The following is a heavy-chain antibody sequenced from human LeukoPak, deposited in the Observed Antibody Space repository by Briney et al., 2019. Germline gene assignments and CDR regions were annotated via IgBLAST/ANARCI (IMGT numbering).Heavy chain of an antibody. CDR1: GFTFSSYW. V-gene: IGHV3-30*03. J-gene: IGHJ4*02. CDR3: ARGDLYYYDSSGYYY. D-gene: IGHD3-22*01. Sequence: GGSLRLSCAASGFTFSSYWMSWVRQAPGKGLEWVAVISYDGSNKYYADSVKGRFTISRDNSKNTLYLQMNSLRAEDTAVYYCARGDLYYYDSSGYYYWGQGTLVTVSS. CDR2: ISYDGSNK.